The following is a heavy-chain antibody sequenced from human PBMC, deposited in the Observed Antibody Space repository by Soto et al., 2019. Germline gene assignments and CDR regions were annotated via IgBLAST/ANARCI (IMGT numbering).Heavy chain of an antibody. V-gene: IGHV1-3*01. D-gene: IGHD3-22*01. CDR1: GYTFTSYA. Sequence: ASVKVSCKASGYTFTSYASHWVRQAPGQRLEWMGWINAGNSNTKYSQKFQGRVTITRDTSASTTYMELSSLRSEDTAVYYCARALYYYDSSGYYVQGFDYWGQGTLVTVSS. CDR3: ARALYYYDSSGYYVQGFDY. J-gene: IGHJ4*02. CDR2: INAGNSNT.